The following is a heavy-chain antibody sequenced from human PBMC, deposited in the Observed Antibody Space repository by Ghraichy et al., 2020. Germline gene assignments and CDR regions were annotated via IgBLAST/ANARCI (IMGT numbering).Heavy chain of an antibody. V-gene: IGHV2-5*01. J-gene: IGHJ5*02. D-gene: IGHD2-8*02. CDR3: AHEGYGSDNWFDA. CDR1: GFSLSATGVG. CDR2: IFYNDEE. Sequence: SGPTLVKPTQTLTLTCTFSGFSLSATGVGVGWIRQPPGKALEWLALIFYNDEERYNPSLNSRLNIAKDTSKNYVVLTMTNMDSVDTATYYYAHEGYGSDNWFDAWGQGILVTVSS.